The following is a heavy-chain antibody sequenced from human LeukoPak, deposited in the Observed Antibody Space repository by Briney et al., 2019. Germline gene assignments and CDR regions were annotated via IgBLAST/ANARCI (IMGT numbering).Heavy chain of an antibody. Sequence: GASVKVSCKASGGTFSSYAISWLRQAPGQGLEWMGWIIPILGIANYAQKFQGRVTITADKSTSTAYMELSSLRSEDTAVYYCARDKGYYYDSGAHRGYYGMDVWGQGTTVTVSS. CDR1: GGTFSSYA. V-gene: IGHV1-69*10. D-gene: IGHD3-22*01. J-gene: IGHJ6*02. CDR2: IIPILGIA. CDR3: ARDKGYYYDSGAHRGYYGMDV.